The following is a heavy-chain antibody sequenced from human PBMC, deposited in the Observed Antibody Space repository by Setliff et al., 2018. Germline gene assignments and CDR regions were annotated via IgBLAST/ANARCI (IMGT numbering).Heavy chain of an antibody. CDR1: GGSIRSSYYY. CDR2: KYYSGST. D-gene: IGHD3-22*01. Sequence: TLSLTCTVSGGSIRSSYYYWSWIRQPPGKGLEWIGYKYYSGSTNSNPSLKSRVTISVDTSKNQFSLKLSSVTAADTAVYYCARWRVRDSGYYPRLSYMDVWGKGTTVTVSS. J-gene: IGHJ6*03. V-gene: IGHV4-61*05. CDR3: ARWRVRDSGYYPRLSYMDV.